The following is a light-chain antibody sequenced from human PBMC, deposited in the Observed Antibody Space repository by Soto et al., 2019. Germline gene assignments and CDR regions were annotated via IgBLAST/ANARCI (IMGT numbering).Light chain of an antibody. CDR3: QQYCSSAEIT. CDR2: GAS. CDR1: QSVAGSY. J-gene: IGKJ5*01. V-gene: IGKV3-20*01. Sequence: EIVLTQSPGTLSLSPGERATLSCRASQSVAGSYLAWYQQKPGQAPRLLIYGASSRATGFPDRFSGSGSGTDFTLTISGLEPEDSAVYYCQQYCSSAEITVGQGTRLEIK.